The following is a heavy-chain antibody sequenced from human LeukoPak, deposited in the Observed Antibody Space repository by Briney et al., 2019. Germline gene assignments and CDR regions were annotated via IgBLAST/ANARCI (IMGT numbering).Heavy chain of an antibody. V-gene: IGHV4-4*02. CDR3: ARDRYGSGADFDY. D-gene: IGHD3-10*01. J-gene: IGHJ4*02. CDR2: IYHSGST. Sequence: SETLSLTCAVSGGSISSSNWWSWVRQPPGKGLEWIGEIYHSGSTNYNPSLKSRVTISVDKSKNQFSLKLSSVTAADTAVYYCARDRYGSGADFDYWGQGTLVTVSS. CDR1: GGSISSSNW.